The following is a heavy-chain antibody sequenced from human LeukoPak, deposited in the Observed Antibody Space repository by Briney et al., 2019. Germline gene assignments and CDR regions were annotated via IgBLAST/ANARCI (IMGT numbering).Heavy chain of an antibody. CDR2: ISYDGSNK. D-gene: IGHD6-13*01. J-gene: IGHJ4*02. Sequence: GGSLRLSCAASGFTFSSYAMHWVRQAPGKGLEWVAVISYDGSNKYYADSVKGRFTISRDNSKNTLYLQMNSLRAEDTAVYYCAKVSSSSSDLYYFDYWGQGTLVTVSS. CDR1: GFTFSSYA. CDR3: AKVSSSSSDLYYFDY. V-gene: IGHV3-30*04.